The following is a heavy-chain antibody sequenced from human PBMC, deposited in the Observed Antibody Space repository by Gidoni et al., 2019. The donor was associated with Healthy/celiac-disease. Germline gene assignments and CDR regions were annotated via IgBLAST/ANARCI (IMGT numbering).Heavy chain of an antibody. Sequence: QVQLQESGPGLVQPSETLSLTCTVSGGSISSYYLSWIRQPPGKGLEWIGYIYYSGSTNYNPSLKSRVTISVDTSKNQFSLKLSAVTAADTAVYYCARQAYYGSGSYSYDYWGQGTLVTVSA. CDR1: GGSISSYY. V-gene: IGHV4-59*08. CDR3: ARQAYYGSGSYSYDY. D-gene: IGHD3-10*01. CDR2: IYYSGST. J-gene: IGHJ4*02.